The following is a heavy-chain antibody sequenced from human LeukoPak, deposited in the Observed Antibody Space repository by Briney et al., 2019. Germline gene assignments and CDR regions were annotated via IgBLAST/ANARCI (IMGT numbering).Heavy chain of an antibody. CDR3: ARDSNGPAF. D-gene: IGHD6-25*01. J-gene: IGHJ4*02. CDR1: GFIVSNNY. CDR2: IYTSGGT. Sequence: PGGSLRLSCAASGFIVSNNYMSWVRQAPGKGLEWVSVIYTSGGTFYSDSVKGRFTISRDYSKNTLYLQTNSLRADDTAVYYCARDSNGPAFWGQGTLITVSS. V-gene: IGHV3-53*01.